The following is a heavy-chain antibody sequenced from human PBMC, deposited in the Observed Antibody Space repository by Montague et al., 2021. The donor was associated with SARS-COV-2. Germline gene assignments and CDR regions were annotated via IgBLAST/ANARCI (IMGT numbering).Heavy chain of an antibody. Sequence: SETLSLTCAVYGGSFSGYYWSWIRQPPGKGLEWIGEINHSGSTNYNPSLKSRVTISVDTSKNQFSLKLSSVTAADTAVYYCARDLGDRDGGFDYWGQGTLVTVSS. CDR2: INHSGST. V-gene: IGHV4-34*01. J-gene: IGHJ4*02. CDR1: GGSFSGYY. D-gene: IGHD3-16*01. CDR3: ARDLGDRDGGFDY.